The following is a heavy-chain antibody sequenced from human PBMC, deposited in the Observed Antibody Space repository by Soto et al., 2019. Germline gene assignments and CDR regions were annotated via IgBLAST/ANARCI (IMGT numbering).Heavy chain of an antibody. CDR2: ISGSGGST. J-gene: IGHJ6*02. D-gene: IGHD2-15*01. CDR3: AQVGGGSGVSIDYSGMDV. V-gene: IGHV3-23*01. Sequence: GGSLRLSCAASGFTFSDYYMSWIRQAPGKGLEWVSAISGSGGSTYHADSVKGRFTISRDNSKNTLYLQMNSLRAEDTAIHYCAQVGGGSGVSIDYSGMDVWGQGTTVTVSS. CDR1: GFTFSDYY.